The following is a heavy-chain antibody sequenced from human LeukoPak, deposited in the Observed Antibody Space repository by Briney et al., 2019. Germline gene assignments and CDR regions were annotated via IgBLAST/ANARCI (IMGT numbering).Heavy chain of an antibody. V-gene: IGHV1-69*13. D-gene: IGHD1-1*01. Sequence: GASVKVSCKASGGTFSKYTISWVRQRPGQGLEWMGGITPLFGTANYAQKFQGRVTITADESASTAYMELSSLRSEDTAVYYCARDVPGSIGTTARFDPWGQGTLVTVSS. CDR3: ARDVPGSIGTTARFDP. CDR2: ITPLFGTA. CDR1: GGTFSKYT. J-gene: IGHJ5*02.